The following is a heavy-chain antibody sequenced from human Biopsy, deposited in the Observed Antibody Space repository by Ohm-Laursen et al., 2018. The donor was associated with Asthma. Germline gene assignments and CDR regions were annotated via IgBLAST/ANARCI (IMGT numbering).Heavy chain of an antibody. J-gene: IGHJ5*02. CDR1: GFIFSSYA. D-gene: IGHD3-9*01. Sequence: SLRLSCTASGFIFSSYAMHWVRQAPGKGLEWVAVISYDGSNKYYADSVKGRFTISRDNSKNTLYLQMNSLRAEDTSVYYCAKAERYFDWYWFDPWGQGTLVTVSS. CDR3: AKAERYFDWYWFDP. V-gene: IGHV3-30-3*01. CDR2: ISYDGSNK.